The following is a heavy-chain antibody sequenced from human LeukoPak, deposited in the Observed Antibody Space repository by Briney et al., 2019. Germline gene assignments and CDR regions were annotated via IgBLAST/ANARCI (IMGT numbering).Heavy chain of an antibody. CDR3: ARAGGFFSPFGY. D-gene: IGHD3-3*01. CDR1: GGSISSGGYS. J-gene: IGHJ4*02. CDR2: IYHSGST. Sequence: SETLSLTCAVSGGSISSGGYSWSWIRQPPGKGLEWIGYIYHSGSTYYNPSLKSRVTISVDTSKNQFSLKLSSVTAADTVVYYCARAGGFFSPFGYWGQGTLVTVSS. V-gene: IGHV4-30-2*05.